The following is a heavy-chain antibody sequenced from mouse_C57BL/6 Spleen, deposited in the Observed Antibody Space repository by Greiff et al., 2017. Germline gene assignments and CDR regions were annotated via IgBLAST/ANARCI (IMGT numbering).Heavy chain of an antibody. D-gene: IGHD4-1*01. CDR3: ARGVGLLYAMDY. J-gene: IGHJ4*01. V-gene: IGHV1-22*01. Sequence: EVQLQQSGPELVKPGASVKMSCKASGYTFTDYNMHWVKQSHGKSLEWIGYINPNNGGTSYNQKFKGKATLTVNKSSSTAYMELRSLTSEDSAVYDCARGVGLLYAMDYWGQGTSVTVSS. CDR1: GYTFTDYN. CDR2: INPNNGGT.